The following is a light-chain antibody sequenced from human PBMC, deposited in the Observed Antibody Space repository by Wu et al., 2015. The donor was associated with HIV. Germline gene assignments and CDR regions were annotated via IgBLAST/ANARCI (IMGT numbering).Light chain of an antibody. CDR3: QQFSYSPGS. CDR1: QSISTAY. CDR2: GAS. Sequence: EIVLTQSPGTLSLSPGDRATLSCTTSQSISTAYIAWYQQKPGQAPRLLIYGASNRATGIPDRFSGSGSGTDFTLTITGLEPEDFAMYYCQQFSYSPGSFGPGTKVGIK. V-gene: IGKV3-20*01. J-gene: IGKJ3*01.